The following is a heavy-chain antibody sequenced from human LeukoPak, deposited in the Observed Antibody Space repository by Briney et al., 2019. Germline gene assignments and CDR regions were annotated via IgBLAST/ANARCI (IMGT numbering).Heavy chain of an antibody. CDR2: ISSTGNTK. V-gene: IGHV3-48*03. D-gene: IGHD1-26*01. CDR1: GFTFSSYE. CDR3: ARDPSGSTGYFDY. J-gene: IGHJ4*02. Sequence: GGSLRLSCAASGFTFSSYEMNWVRQTPRKGLEWLSYISSTGNTKKYTDSVKGRFIISRDNAKNSLFLQMNSLRAEDTAVYYCARDPSGSTGYFDYWGQGIRVTVSP.